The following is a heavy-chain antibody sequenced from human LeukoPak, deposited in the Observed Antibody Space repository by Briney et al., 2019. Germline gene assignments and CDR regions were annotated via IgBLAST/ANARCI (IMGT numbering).Heavy chain of an antibody. CDR2: ISWNSGSI. Sequence: GGSLRLSCAASGFTFDDYAMHWVRQAPGKGLEWVSGISWNSGSIGYADSVKGRFTISRDNAKNSLYLQMNSLRAEDTAVYYCAKDPSNYYDSSGYYLPIFDYWGQGTLVTVSS. CDR3: AKDPSNYYDSSGYYLPIFDY. D-gene: IGHD3-22*01. CDR1: GFTFDDYA. J-gene: IGHJ4*02. V-gene: IGHV3-9*01.